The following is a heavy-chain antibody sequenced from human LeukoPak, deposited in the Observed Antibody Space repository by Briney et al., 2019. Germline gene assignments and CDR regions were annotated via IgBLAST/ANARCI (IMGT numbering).Heavy chain of an antibody. J-gene: IGHJ4*02. Sequence: GGTLRLSCAASGFTFSSYSMNWVRQAPGKGLEWVSSISSSSSYIYYADSVKGRFTISRDNAKNSLYLQMNSLRAEDTAVYYCARDLASPGGLFDYWGQGTLVTVSS. D-gene: IGHD3-10*01. CDR3: ARDLASPGGLFDY. V-gene: IGHV3-21*01. CDR1: GFTFSSYS. CDR2: ISSSSSYI.